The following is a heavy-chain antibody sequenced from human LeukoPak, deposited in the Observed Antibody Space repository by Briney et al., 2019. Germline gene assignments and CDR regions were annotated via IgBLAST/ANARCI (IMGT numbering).Heavy chain of an antibody. V-gene: IGHV4-4*07. Sequence: PSETLSLTCTVSGGSISSYYWSWIRQPAGKGLEWIGRIYTSGSTNYNPSLKSQVTMSVDTSKNQFPLKLSSVTAADTAVYYCAREGYPSLDSSGYYLGFDYWGQGTLVTVSS. CDR2: IYTSGST. CDR3: AREGYPSLDSSGYYLGFDY. J-gene: IGHJ4*02. D-gene: IGHD3-22*01. CDR1: GGSISSYY.